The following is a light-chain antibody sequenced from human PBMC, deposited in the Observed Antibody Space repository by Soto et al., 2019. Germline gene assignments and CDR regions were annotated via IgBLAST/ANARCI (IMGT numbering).Light chain of an antibody. CDR3: SSYRASSTTHYV. CDR1: SSDVGGYNY. CDR2: DVS. Sequence: QSALTQPASLSGPPGQSITISCTGTSSDVGGYNYVSWYQQHPGKAPKLMIYDVSNRPSGVSNRFSGSKSGNTASLTISGLQAEDEADYYCSSYRASSTTHYVFGTGTKLTVL. J-gene: IGLJ1*01. V-gene: IGLV2-14*03.